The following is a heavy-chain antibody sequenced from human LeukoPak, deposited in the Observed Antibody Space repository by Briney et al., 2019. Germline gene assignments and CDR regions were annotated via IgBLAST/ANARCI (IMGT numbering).Heavy chain of an antibody. CDR2: ISYDGSNK. D-gene: IGHD2-2*02. CDR3: ARAPAYCSSTSCSTFDY. CDR1: GFTFSSYA. Sequence: GGSLRLSCAASGFTFSSYAMHWVRQAPGKGLEWVAVISYDGSNKYYADSVRGRFTISRDNSKNTLYLQMNSLRAEDTAVYYCARAPAYCSSTSCSTFDYWGQGTLVTVSS. J-gene: IGHJ4*02. V-gene: IGHV3-30-3*01.